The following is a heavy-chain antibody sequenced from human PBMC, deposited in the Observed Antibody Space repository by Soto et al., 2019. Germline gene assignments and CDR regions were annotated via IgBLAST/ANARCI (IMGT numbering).Heavy chain of an antibody. CDR2: IKQDGSEK. CDR1: GFTFSSYW. Sequence: GSLRLSCAASGFTFSSYWMSWVRQAPGKGLEWVANIKQDGSEKYYVDSVKGRFTISRDNAKNSLYLQMNSLRAEDTAVYYCARERYSSGWYMTYYYYYRAVGGKGTTVTVSS. V-gene: IGHV3-7*01. J-gene: IGHJ6*03. CDR3: ARERYSSGWYMTYYYYYRAV. D-gene: IGHD6-19*01.